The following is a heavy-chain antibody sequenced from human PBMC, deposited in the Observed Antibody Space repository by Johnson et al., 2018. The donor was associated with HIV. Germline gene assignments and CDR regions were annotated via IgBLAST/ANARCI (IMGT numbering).Heavy chain of an antibody. J-gene: IGHJ3*02. CDR3: ARDSGLLLWSQGGFSAFDI. CDR2: IYSGGGT. V-gene: IGHV3-66*02. CDR1: GFTVSSNY. D-gene: IGHD3-10*01. Sequence: VQLVESGGGLVQPGGSLRLSCAGTGFTVSSNYMYWVRQAPGKGLECVSVIYSGGGTYYADSVKGRFTISRDNSKNTLYLQMNSLRAEDTAVYYCARDSGLLLWSQGGFSAFDIWGQGTMVTVSS.